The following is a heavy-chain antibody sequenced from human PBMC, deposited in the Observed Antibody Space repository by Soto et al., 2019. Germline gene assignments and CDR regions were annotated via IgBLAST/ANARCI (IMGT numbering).Heavy chain of an antibody. CDR3: ARRPSYDSSGRPWVVAFDI. V-gene: IGHV4-31*03. J-gene: IGHJ3*02. Sequence: QVQLQESGPGLVKPSQTLSLTCTVSGGSISSGGYYWSWIRQHPGKVLERIGYIYYSGSTYYNPSLKIRVTISVDTSKNQFALKLSSVTAADTAVYYCARRPSYDSSGRPWVVAFDIWGQGTMVTVSS. D-gene: IGHD3-22*01. CDR2: IYYSGST. CDR1: GGSISSGGYY.